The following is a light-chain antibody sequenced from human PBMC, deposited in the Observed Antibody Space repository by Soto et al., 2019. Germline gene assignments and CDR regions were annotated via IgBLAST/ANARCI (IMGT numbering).Light chain of an antibody. Sequence: QSVLTQPASVSGSPGQSITTSCTGTSSDVGSYNLVSWYQQHPGKAPKLMIYEVSKRPSGVSNRFSGSKSGNTASLTISGFQAEDEADYYCCSYAGSSTFYVFGTGTKVTVL. CDR3: CSYAGSSTFYV. V-gene: IGLV2-23*02. J-gene: IGLJ1*01. CDR1: SSDVGSYNL. CDR2: EVS.